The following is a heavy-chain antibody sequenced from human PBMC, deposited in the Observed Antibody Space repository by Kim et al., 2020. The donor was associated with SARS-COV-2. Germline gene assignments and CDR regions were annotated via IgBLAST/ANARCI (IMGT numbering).Heavy chain of an antibody. CDR1: GYTFTSYY. V-gene: IGHV1-46*01. Sequence: ASVKVSCKASGYTFTSYYMHWVRQAPGQGLEWMGIINPSGGSTSYAQKFQGRVTMTRDTSTSTVYMELSSLRSEDTAVYYCARSYYYDSSGYYLDGMDVWGQGTTVTVSS. CDR3: ARSYYYDSSGYYLDGMDV. J-gene: IGHJ6*02. CDR2: INPSGGST. D-gene: IGHD3-22*01.